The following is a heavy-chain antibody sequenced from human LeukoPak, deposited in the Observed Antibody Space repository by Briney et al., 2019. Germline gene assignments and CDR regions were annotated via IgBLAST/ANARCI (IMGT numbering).Heavy chain of an antibody. CDR3: AREADFWSGYYTSPGEY. CDR1: GYTFTSFV. Sequence: GASVKVSCKASGYTFTSFVINWVRQAPGQGPEWMGWINTITGNPTYAQGFTGRFVFSLVTSVSTAYLQINSLKADDTAVYYCAREADFWSGYYTSPGEYWGQGTLVTVSS. V-gene: IGHV7-4-1*02. D-gene: IGHD3-3*01. J-gene: IGHJ4*02. CDR2: INTITGNP.